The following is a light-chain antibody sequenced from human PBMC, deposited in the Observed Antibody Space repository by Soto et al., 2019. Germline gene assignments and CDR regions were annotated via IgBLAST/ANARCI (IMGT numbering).Light chain of an antibody. J-gene: IGKJ1*01. Sequence: LMTQSPATLSVSPGERATLSCRAGQSIRNNLAWYQHKPGQVPRLLIYDASTRATGIPARFSGSWSGTEFTLTISSLESEDFAVYYCQQYNNWPRTFGPGTKVEVK. CDR3: QQYNNWPRT. CDR1: QSIRNN. CDR2: DAS. V-gene: IGKV3-15*01.